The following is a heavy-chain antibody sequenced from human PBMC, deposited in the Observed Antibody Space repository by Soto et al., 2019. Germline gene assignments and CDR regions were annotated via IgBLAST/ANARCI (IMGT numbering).Heavy chain of an antibody. J-gene: IGHJ4*02. CDR3: ASEMQTTGSFDS. V-gene: IGHV1-46*03. Sequence: ASVKVSCKASGYTFTNCYMHWVRQAPGQGLDWMGVISPGGARTTYAQRFQGRFTVTRDTSTNTVYMELSSLTSEDTAVYYCASEMQTTGSFDSWGQGTLVTSPQ. CDR2: ISPGGART. D-gene: IGHD1-1*01. CDR1: GYTFTNCY.